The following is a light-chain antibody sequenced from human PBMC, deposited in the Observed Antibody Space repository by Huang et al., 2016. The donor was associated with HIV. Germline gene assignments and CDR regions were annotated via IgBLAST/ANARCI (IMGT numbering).Light chain of an antibody. V-gene: IGKV1-39*01. CDR3: QQSHSIPRT. J-gene: IGKJ1*01. Sequence: DIQMTQSPSSLSASVGDTVTITCRASQNINTYLNWYQQKPGKAPKLLIYGASSLHSGVTSRVSGSGSGTDFTLTISSLQREDLATYFCQQSHSIPRTFGQGTKVEIK. CDR1: QNINTY. CDR2: GAS.